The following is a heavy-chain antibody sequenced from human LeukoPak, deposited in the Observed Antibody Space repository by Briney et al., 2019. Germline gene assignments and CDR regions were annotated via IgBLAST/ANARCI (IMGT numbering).Heavy chain of an antibody. Sequence: GASLRLSCAASGFTFSSYAMSWVRQAPGKGLEWVSAISGSGGSTSYADSVKGRITISRDNSKNTLYLQMNSLRADDTAVYYCAKRVAVAGSRWFDPWGQGTLVSVSS. V-gene: IGHV3-23*01. CDR1: GFTFSSYA. CDR2: ISGSGGST. CDR3: AKRVAVAGSRWFDP. J-gene: IGHJ5*02. D-gene: IGHD6-19*01.